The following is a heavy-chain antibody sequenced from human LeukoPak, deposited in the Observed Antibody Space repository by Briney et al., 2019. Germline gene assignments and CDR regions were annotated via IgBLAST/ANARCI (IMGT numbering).Heavy chain of an antibody. CDR3: SRGYCSGGSCYSSYDP. CDR2: IIPIFGTA. CDR1: GGTFSSYA. V-gene: IGHV1-69*05. J-gene: IGHJ5*02. D-gene: IGHD2-15*01. Sequence: SVKLSCKASGGTFSSYAISWVRQAPGQGLEWMGGIIPIFGTANYAQKFQGRVTITTDESTSTAYMELNSLRSEDTAVYYCSRGYCSGGSCYSSYDPWGQGTLVTVSS.